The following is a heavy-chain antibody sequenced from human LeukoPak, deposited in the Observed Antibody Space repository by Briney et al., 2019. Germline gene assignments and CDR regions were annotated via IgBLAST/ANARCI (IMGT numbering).Heavy chain of an antibody. Sequence: GGSLRLSCAASGFTFSGHLMSWVRQAPGKGLEWVASINQGGSDKYYVDSVKGRFTISRDNANNLLYLQMTSLRGEDTAVYYCTRDRSRAEDDWGQGTLVTVSS. CDR2: INQGGSDK. D-gene: IGHD1-14*01. CDR1: GFTFSGHL. J-gene: IGHJ4*02. CDR3: TRDRSRAEDD. V-gene: IGHV3-7*01.